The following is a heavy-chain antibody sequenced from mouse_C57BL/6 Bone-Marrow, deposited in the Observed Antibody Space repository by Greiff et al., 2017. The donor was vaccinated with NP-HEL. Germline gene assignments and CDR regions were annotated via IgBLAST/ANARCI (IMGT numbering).Heavy chain of an antibody. D-gene: IGHD2-2*01. V-gene: IGHV3-6*01. Sequence: VQLKESGPGLVKPSQSLSPTCSVTGYSITSGYYWNCIRQFPGNTLEWMGYISYDGSNNYNPSLKNRIPITRDTSKNQFFLKLNSVTTEDTATYDCARLLWLRGGMDYWGQGTSVTVSS. CDR3: ARLLWLRGGMDY. CDR1: GYSITSGYY. J-gene: IGHJ4*01. CDR2: ISYDGSN.